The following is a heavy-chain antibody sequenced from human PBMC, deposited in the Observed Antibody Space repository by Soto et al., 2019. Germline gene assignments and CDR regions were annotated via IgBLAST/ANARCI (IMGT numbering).Heavy chain of an antibody. Sequence: QVQLVESGGGVVQPGRSLRLSCAASGFTFSSYGMHWVRQAPGKGLEWVAVIWYDGSNKYYADSVKGRFTISRDNSKNTLYLQMNSLRAEDTAVYYCARDRESIAAAGIPYYYYGMDVW. CDR3: ARDRESIAAAGIPYYYYGMDV. V-gene: IGHV3-33*01. D-gene: IGHD6-13*01. CDR2: IWYDGSNK. J-gene: IGHJ6*01. CDR1: GFTFSSYG.